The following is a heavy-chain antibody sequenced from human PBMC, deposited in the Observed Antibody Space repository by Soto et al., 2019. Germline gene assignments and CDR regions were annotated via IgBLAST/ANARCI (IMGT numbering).Heavy chain of an antibody. V-gene: IGHV3-30*18. CDR1: GFTFSSYG. D-gene: IGHD3-9*01. CDR3: AKDGILTGYYYDYGMDV. J-gene: IGHJ6*02. CDR2: ISYDGSNK. Sequence: QVQLVESGGGVVQPGRSLRLSCAASGFTFSSYGMHWVRQAPGKGLEWVAVISYDGSNKYYADSVKGRFTISRDNSKTTLYLQMNSRRAEDTAVYYCAKDGILTGYYYDYGMDVWGQGTTVTVAS.